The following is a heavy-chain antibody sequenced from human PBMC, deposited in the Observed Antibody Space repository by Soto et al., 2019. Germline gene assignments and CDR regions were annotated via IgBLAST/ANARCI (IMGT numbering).Heavy chain of an antibody. D-gene: IGHD3-22*01. V-gene: IGHV3-30-3*01. J-gene: IGHJ4*02. CDR3: AREAMADSSGYLSGSNFDY. Sequence: GGSLRLSCVASGFTFSSYAIHWVRQAPGKGLEWVAVISYDGSNKYYADSVKGRFTISRDNSKNTLYLQMNSLRAEDTAVYYCAREAMADSSGYLSGSNFDYWGQGTLVTVSS. CDR2: ISYDGSNK. CDR1: GFTFSSYA.